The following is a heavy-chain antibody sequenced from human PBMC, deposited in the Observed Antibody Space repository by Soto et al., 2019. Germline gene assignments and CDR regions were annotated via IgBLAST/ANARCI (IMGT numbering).Heavy chain of an antibody. Sequence: QVQLVQSGAEVKKPGAAVKVSCKASGYTFTSYGISWVRQAPGQGLEWMGWISAYNGNTNYAQKLQGRVTMTTDTSTSTAYMELSSRRSDDTAVYYCARRPWDPQGYYYGMDVLGPGTTVTVSS. V-gene: IGHV1-18*01. CDR3: ARRPWDPQGYYYGMDV. CDR2: ISAYNGNT. CDR1: GYTFTSYG. J-gene: IGHJ6*02. D-gene: IGHD1-26*01.